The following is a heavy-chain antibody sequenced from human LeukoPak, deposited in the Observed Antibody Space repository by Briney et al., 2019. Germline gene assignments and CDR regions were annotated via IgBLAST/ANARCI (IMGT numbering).Heavy chain of an antibody. Sequence: GASVKVSCKASGYTFTGNYMHWVRRAPGQGLEWMGWINPNSGGTNYAQKFQGRVTMTRDTSISTVYMELSSLRSDDTAVYYCARPFYNILTGYYNPFDYWGQGTLVTVSS. V-gene: IGHV1-2*02. D-gene: IGHD3-9*01. J-gene: IGHJ4*02. CDR2: INPNSGGT. CDR3: ARPFYNILTGYYNPFDY. CDR1: GYTFTGNY.